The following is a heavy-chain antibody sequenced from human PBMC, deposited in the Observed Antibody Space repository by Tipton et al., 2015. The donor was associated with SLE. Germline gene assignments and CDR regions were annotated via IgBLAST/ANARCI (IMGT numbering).Heavy chain of an antibody. CDR1: GGSISSGGYY. D-gene: IGHD1-7*01. CDR3: ARGSEWVELQGYFDY. CDR2: IYYSGST. Sequence: TLSLTCTVSGGSISSGGYYWSWIRQHPGKGLEWIGYIYYSGSTYYNPSLKSRVTISVDTSKNQFSLKLSSVTAADPAVYYCARGSEWVELQGYFDYWGQGTLVTVSS. J-gene: IGHJ4*02. V-gene: IGHV4-31*03.